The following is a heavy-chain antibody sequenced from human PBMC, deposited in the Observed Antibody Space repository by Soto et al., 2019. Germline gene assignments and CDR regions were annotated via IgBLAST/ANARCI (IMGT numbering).Heavy chain of an antibody. Sequence: QVQLHESGPGLLKPSETLSLICTVSGDSMTSFYWTWIRQPPGKDLEWIGQIYYSGSTTYNPSLKSRVTNSIDTSKNQFSLRLTSLTAADTAVYYCARAGQTVRIFDYWGQGALVAVSS. V-gene: IGHV4-59*01. CDR2: IYYSGST. CDR1: GDSMTSFY. D-gene: IGHD3-9*01. CDR3: ARAGQTVRIFDY. J-gene: IGHJ4*02.